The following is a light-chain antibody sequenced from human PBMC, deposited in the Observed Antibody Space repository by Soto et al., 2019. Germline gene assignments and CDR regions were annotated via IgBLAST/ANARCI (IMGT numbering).Light chain of an antibody. Sequence: EIVLTQSPGTLSLSPGERATLFCGASQSVTSTSIAWHQQRPGQAPRLLIFGASSRATGIPDRFSGSRSGTDFTLTITRLESEDSAVYYCQHSGSSPGLTFGGGTKVEIK. V-gene: IGKV3-20*01. CDR3: QHSGSSPGLT. CDR1: QSVTSTS. CDR2: GAS. J-gene: IGKJ4*01.